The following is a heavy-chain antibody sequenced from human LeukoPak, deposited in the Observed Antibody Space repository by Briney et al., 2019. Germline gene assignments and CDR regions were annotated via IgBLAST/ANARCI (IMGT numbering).Heavy chain of an antibody. D-gene: IGHD5-18*01. CDR3: ARTTEGGYTYDYFYYYYMDV. J-gene: IGHJ6*03. V-gene: IGHV4-59*01. CDR1: GGSISSYY. Sequence: PSETLSLTCTVSGGSISSYYWSWIRQPPGKGLEWIGYIYYSGSTNYNPSLKSRVTISVDTSNNQFSLKLSSVTAADTAVYYCARTTEGGYTYDYFYYYYMDVWGKGTTVTISS. CDR2: IYYSGST.